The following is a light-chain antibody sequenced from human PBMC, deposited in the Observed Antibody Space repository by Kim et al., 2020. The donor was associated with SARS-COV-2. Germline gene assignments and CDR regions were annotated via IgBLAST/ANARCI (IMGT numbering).Light chain of an antibody. J-gene: IGKJ4*01. Sequence: EIVLTQSPGTLSLSPGETATLSCRASQSVSSNYLGWYQQKPGQAPRLLIYGASNRATGIPDRFSGSGSGADFTLTISRLEPEDFAVYYCQQYGSSPLTFGGGTKLEI. CDR3: QQYGSSPLT. CDR2: GAS. CDR1: QSVSSNY. V-gene: IGKV3-20*01.